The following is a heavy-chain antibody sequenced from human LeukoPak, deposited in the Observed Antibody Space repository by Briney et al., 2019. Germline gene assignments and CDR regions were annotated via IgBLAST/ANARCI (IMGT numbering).Heavy chain of an antibody. D-gene: IGHD6-19*01. Sequence: GASVKVSCKASGYTFTSYGITWVRQAPGQGLEWMGWISAHNGNTNYALKLQGRITMTTDTSTSTAYMEVRSLKSNDTAVYYCARAITGYSSGWYRGYMDVWGKGTTVTVSS. V-gene: IGHV1-18*01. CDR3: ARAITGYSSGWYRGYMDV. J-gene: IGHJ6*03. CDR2: ISAHNGNT. CDR1: GYTFTSYG.